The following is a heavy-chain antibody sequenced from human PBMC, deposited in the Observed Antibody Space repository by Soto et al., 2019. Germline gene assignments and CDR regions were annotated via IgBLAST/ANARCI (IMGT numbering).Heavy chain of an antibody. Sequence: QVQLVESGGGLVKPGGSLRLSCAASGFTFSDSYMSWIRQAPGKGLEWVSYISSSDSIIHYSDSVKGRFIISRDNAKNSLYLQMNSLRAEDTAVYYCARDLGYYDSSGYFDYWGQGTLVTVSS. CDR3: ARDLGYYDSSGYFDY. D-gene: IGHD3-22*01. CDR2: ISSSDSII. J-gene: IGHJ4*02. CDR1: GFTFSDSY. V-gene: IGHV3-11*01.